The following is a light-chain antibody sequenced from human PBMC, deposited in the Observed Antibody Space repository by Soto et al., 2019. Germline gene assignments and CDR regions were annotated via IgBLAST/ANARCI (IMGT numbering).Light chain of an antibody. Sequence: QSALTQPASVSGSPGQSISISCTGTSSDVGAYDRVSWYQHHPGKAPKLLIYEVTNRPSGVSTRFSGSKSANTASLTISGLQPEDEASYYCASYTRVDSLVFGGGTKLTVL. V-gene: IGLV2-14*01. CDR3: ASYTRVDSLV. CDR2: EVT. J-gene: IGLJ3*02. CDR1: SSDVGAYDR.